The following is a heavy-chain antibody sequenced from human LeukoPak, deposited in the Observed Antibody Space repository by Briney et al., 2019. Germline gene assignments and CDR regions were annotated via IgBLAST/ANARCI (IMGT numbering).Heavy chain of an antibody. CDR1: GGSLNSYH. CDR3: ARDDSSRDDSGGYHS. V-gene: IGHV4-4*07. J-gene: IGHJ4*02. Sequence: SETLSLTCTVSGGSLNSYHWSWIRQHAGEGLEWIGRIHMSGGTNYIPSLRSRVAISMDNSKNQFSLKLKSVTAADTAVYYCARDDSSRDDSGGYHSWGQGTLVTVSS. D-gene: IGHD3-22*01. CDR2: IHMSGGT.